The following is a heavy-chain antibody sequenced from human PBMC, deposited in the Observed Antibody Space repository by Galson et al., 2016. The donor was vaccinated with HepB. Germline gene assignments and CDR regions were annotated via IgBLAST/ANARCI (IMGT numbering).Heavy chain of an antibody. Sequence: PALVKPTQTLTLTCSFSGFSLTTFGVGVGWLRQPPGKPLEWLALIYWDDDTRYSPSLKSRLTPTKDTSKNQVVLSVTNMDALDTATYYCARSDRYFFDYWGQGTLVTVSS. CDR3: ARSDRYFFDY. V-gene: IGHV2-5*02. J-gene: IGHJ4*02. CDR2: IYWDDDT. D-gene: IGHD1-14*01. CDR1: GFSLTTFGVG.